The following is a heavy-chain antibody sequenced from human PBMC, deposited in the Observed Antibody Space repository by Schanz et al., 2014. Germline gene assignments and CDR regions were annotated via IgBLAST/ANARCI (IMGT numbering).Heavy chain of an antibody. D-gene: IGHD4-17*01. CDR1: GGSIGSGGYF. Sequence: QVQVQESGPGLVKPSQTLSLTCTVSGGSIGSGGYFWSWIRQNPGKGLEWIGHISSSGSTYYRPSLKSRVSISVDTSKNQFSLNLNSVTAADTAVYFCARVTVIKSLDPWGQGTLVTVSS. CDR3: ARVTVIKSLDP. V-gene: IGHV4-31*03. CDR2: ISSSGST. J-gene: IGHJ5*02.